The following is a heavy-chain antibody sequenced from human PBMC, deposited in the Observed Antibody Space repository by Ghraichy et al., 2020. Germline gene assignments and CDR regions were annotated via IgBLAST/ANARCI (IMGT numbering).Heavy chain of an antibody. CDR2: IIPILGIA. J-gene: IGHJ4*02. D-gene: IGHD6-19*01. CDR3: ARGYSSGFFDY. Sequence: SVKVSCKASGGTFSSYTISWVRQAPGQGLEWMGRIIPILGIANYAQKFQGRVTITADKSTSTAYMELSSLRSEDTAVYYCARGYSSGFFDYWGQGTLVTVSS. CDR1: GGTFSSYT. V-gene: IGHV1-69*02.